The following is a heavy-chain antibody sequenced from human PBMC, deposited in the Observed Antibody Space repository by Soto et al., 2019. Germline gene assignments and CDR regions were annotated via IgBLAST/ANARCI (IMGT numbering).Heavy chain of an antibody. Sequence: GGSLRLSCAASGFTFSSYWMSWVRQAPGKGLEWVANIKQDGSEKYYVDSVKGRFTISRDNAKNSLYLQMNSLRAEDTAVYYCARVDYDFWSGYPPVYFDYWGQGTLVTVSS. J-gene: IGHJ4*02. D-gene: IGHD3-3*01. CDR3: ARVDYDFWSGYPPVYFDY. CDR1: GFTFSSYW. CDR2: IKQDGSEK. V-gene: IGHV3-7*01.